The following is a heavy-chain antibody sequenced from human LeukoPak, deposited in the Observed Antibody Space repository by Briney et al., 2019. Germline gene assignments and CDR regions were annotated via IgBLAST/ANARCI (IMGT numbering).Heavy chain of an antibody. D-gene: IGHD5-24*01. CDR3: ARAIERWLNPHYMDV. J-gene: IGHJ6*03. CDR1: GFTLSRYW. Sequence: AGGSLRLSCAASGFTLSRYWMSWVRQAPGKGLEWVANIKRDGSEKYYVDSVKGRFTISRDNAKNSLYLQMNSLRAEDTAVYFCARAIERWLNPHYMDVWGKGTTVTVSS. V-gene: IGHV3-7*01. CDR2: IKRDGSEK.